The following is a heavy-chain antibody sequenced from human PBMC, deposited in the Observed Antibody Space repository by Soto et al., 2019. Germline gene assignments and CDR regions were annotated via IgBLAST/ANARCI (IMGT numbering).Heavy chain of an antibody. CDR1: GGSISSGDYY. V-gene: IGHV4-30-4*01. D-gene: IGHD2-15*01. Sequence: SETLSLTCTVSGGSISSGDYYWSWIRQPPGKGLEWIGYIYYSGSTYYNPSLKSRVTISVDTSRNQFSLKLSSVTAADTAVYYCAREYCSGGSCFPFDYWGQGTLVTVSS. CDR2: IYYSGST. J-gene: IGHJ4*02. CDR3: AREYCSGGSCFPFDY.